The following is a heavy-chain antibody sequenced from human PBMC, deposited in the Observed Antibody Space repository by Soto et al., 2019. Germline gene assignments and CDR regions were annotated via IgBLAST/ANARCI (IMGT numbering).Heavy chain of an antibody. V-gene: IGHV3-30*03. J-gene: IGHJ4*02. D-gene: IGHD4-17*01. CDR3: GALNYGGDDC. CDR1: GLPFSSYG. Sequence: QVQLVESGGGVVQPGRSLRLSCAASGLPFSSYGMHWVRQAPGKGLECVAIIPHDGSYKYHVDSVKGRFTLSRDNSKNTLYLQMDSLRPEDTAVYYCGALNYGGDDCWGQGTLVTVSS. CDR2: IPHDGSYK.